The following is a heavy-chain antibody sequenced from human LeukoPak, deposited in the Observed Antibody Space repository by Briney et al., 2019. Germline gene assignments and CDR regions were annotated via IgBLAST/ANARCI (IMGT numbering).Heavy chain of an antibody. CDR2: IKSDGSWT. Sequence: GGSLRLSCAASGFSIRGYWMHWVRQAPGKGLMWLSRIKSDGSWTNYADSVRGRFTISRDNAKNTLYLQMIGLRAEDTAIYYCVRDGDAYDFDHWGQGILVTVSS. D-gene: IGHD5-12*01. J-gene: IGHJ4*02. CDR1: GFSIRGYW. CDR3: VRDGDAYDFDH. V-gene: IGHV3-74*01.